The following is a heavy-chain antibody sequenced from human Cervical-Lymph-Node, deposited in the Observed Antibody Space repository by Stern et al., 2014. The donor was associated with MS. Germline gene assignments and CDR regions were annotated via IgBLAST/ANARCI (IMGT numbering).Heavy chain of an antibody. V-gene: IGHV1-3*01. CDR3: ARADTSPAYYYYGMDV. J-gene: IGHJ6*02. CDR2: VNVGIGNT. CDR1: GFTFPSSV. Sequence: VQLVQSGADVEKPGASVKVSCKASGFTFPSSVIHWVRQAPGQRPEWMGWVNVGIGNTKYSQTFQGRVTITRDTSASTVYLELSSLRSEDTAVYYCARADTSPAYYYYGMDVWGQGTTVTVSS.